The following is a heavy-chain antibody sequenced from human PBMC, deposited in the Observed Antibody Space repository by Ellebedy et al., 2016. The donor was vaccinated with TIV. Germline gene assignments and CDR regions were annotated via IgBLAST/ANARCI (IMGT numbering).Heavy chain of an antibody. V-gene: IGHV1-69*06. J-gene: IGHJ5*02. D-gene: IGHD2-8*01. CDR3: ARDKGYCTNGVCYTGWFDP. CDR2: IIPIFGTA. Sequence: SVKVSXXASGYTFTSYGISWVRQAPGQGLEWMGGIIPIFGTANYAQKFQGRVTITADKSTSTAYMELSSLRSDDTAVYYCARDKGYCTNGVCYTGWFDPWGQGTLVTVSS. CDR1: GYTFTSYG.